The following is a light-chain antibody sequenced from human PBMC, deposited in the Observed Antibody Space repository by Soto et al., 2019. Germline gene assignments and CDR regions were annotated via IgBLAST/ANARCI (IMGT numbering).Light chain of an antibody. CDR2: DAS. CDR3: QQRSNWPPYT. CDR1: QSVSSY. Sequence: EIVLTQSPATLSLSPGERATLSCRASQSVSSYLAWYQQKPGQAPRLLIYDASNRATGIPARFSGSGSGTDFTLTISGLEAEDFAVYYCQQRSNWPPYTFGQGTKLEIK. V-gene: IGKV3-11*01. J-gene: IGKJ2*01.